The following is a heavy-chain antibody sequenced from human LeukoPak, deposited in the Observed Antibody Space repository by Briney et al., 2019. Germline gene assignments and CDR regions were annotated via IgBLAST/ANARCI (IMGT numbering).Heavy chain of an antibody. Sequence: GGSLRLSCAASGFTFSSYNMNWVRQAPGKGLEWVSSISSSSSYIYYADSVKGRFTISRDNAKSSLYLQMNTLRAEDTAVYYCARDKPDYGAPDAFDIWGQGTMVTVSS. J-gene: IGHJ3*02. CDR1: GFTFSSYN. CDR2: ISSSSSYI. CDR3: ARDKPDYGAPDAFDI. D-gene: IGHD4-17*01. V-gene: IGHV3-21*01.